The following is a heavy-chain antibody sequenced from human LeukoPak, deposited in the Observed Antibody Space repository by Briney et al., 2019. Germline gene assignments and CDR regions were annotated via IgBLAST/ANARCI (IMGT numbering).Heavy chain of an antibody. CDR2: INPNSGGT. V-gene: IGHV1-2*02. J-gene: IGHJ4*02. CDR1: GYTFTGYY. D-gene: IGHD3-22*01. CDR3: ARGRASPSGYYYDY. Sequence: GASVKVSCKASGYTFTGYYMHWVRQAPGQGLEWMGWINPNSGGTNYAQKFQGRVTMTRDTSISTAYMELSRLRSDDPAVYYCARGRASPSGYYYDYWGQGTLVTVSS.